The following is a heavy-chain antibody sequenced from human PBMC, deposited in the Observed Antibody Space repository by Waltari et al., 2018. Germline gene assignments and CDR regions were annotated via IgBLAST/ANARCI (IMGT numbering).Heavy chain of an antibody. CDR3: ARGDTVLLWFGAGASYGMDV. J-gene: IGHJ6*02. CDR1: GGSISSYY. V-gene: IGHV4-59*01. CDR2: IYYSGST. D-gene: IGHD3-10*01. Sequence: QVQLQESGPGLVKPSETLSLTCTVSGGSISSYYWSWIRQPPGKGLEWIGYIYYSGSTNYNPSLKSRVTISVDTSKNQFSLKLSSVTAADTAVYYCARGDTVLLWFGAGASYGMDVWGQGTTVTVSS.